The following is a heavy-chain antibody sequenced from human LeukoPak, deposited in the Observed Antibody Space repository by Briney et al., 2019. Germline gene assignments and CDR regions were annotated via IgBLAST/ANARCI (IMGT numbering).Heavy chain of an antibody. V-gene: IGHV3-74*01. CDR3: ARDAPGNTALDY. CDR1: GFTFISYW. CDR2: INGYGSST. D-gene: IGHD5-18*01. J-gene: IGHJ4*02. Sequence: GGSLRLSCAASGFTFISYWIHWVRQAPGKGLVWVSRINGYGSSTDFADSVKGRFTISRDNAKNTLYLQMNSLRAEDTAVYYCARDAPGNTALDYWGQGTLATVSS.